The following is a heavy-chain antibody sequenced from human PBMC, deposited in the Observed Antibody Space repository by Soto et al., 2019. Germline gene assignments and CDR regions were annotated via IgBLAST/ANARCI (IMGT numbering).Heavy chain of an antibody. CDR2: IWYDGSNK. CDR1: GFTFSSYG. J-gene: IGHJ3*02. V-gene: IGHV3-33*01. CDR3: ARGSYYDILTRYYIGAFDI. Sequence: QVQLVESGGGVVQPGRSLRLSCAASGFTFSSYGMHWVRQAPGKGLEWVAVIWYDGSNKYYADSVKGRFTISRDNSKNTLYLQMNSLRAEDTAVYYCARGSYYDILTRYYIGAFDIWGQGTMVTVSS. D-gene: IGHD3-9*01.